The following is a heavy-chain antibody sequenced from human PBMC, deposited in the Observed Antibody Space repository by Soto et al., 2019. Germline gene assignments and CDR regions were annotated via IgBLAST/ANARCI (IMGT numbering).Heavy chain of an antibody. Sequence: PSKSLSVTCAITGYSVSSKSAAWNWIRPPPSRGLEWVGSTYYRFNWYNDYAVSLKSRITFNPDTCKNPFSLKLNSVTPEDTSVYYCARDSEWLYPGEIKISFYDYGVHXLGK. CDR2: TYYRFNWYN. J-gene: IGHJ6*04. D-gene: IGHD3-3*01. CDR1: GYSVSSKSAA. CDR3: ARDSEWLYPGEIKISFYDYGVHX. V-gene: IGHV6-1*01.